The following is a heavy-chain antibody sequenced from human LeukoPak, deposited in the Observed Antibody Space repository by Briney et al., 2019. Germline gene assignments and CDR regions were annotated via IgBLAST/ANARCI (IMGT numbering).Heavy chain of an antibody. J-gene: IGHJ4*02. CDR2: INWNGGST. D-gene: IGHD5-24*01. CDR3: ARELGDGYILFYFDY. Sequence: GGSLRLSCAASGFTFDDYGMSWVRQAPGKGLEWVSGINWNGGSTGYADSVKGRFTFSRDNAKNSLYLQMNSLRAEDTALYYCARELGDGYILFYFDYWGQGTLVTVSS. CDR1: GFTFDDYG. V-gene: IGHV3-20*04.